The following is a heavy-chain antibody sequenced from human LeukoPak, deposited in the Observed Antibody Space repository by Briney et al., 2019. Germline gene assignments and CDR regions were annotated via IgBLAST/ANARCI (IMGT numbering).Heavy chain of an antibody. Sequence: SETLSLTCTVSGGSISSYYWSWIRQPAGKGLEWTGRIYTSGSTNYNPSLKSRVTMSVDTSKNQFSLKLSSVTAADTAVYYCARYSITTMVRGVRGYIDYWGQGTLVTVSS. CDR3: ARYSITTMVRGVRGYIDY. CDR2: IYTSGST. J-gene: IGHJ4*02. D-gene: IGHD3-10*01. CDR1: GGSISSYY. V-gene: IGHV4-4*07.